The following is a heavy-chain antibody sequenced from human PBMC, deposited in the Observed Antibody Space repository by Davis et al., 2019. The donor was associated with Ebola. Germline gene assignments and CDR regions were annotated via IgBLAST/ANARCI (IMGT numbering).Heavy chain of an antibody. Sequence: PSETLSLTCAVSSGSISSSDWWRWVRQPPGKGLEWIGDIYYSGRSNYKPSLQSRVTISIDKSKNQFSLKLGSVTAADTAVYYCARGHYCSGASCSFDSWGQGTLVTVSS. J-gene: IGHJ4*02. D-gene: IGHD2-15*01. V-gene: IGHV4-4*02. CDR1: SGSISSSDW. CDR2: IYYSGRS. CDR3: ARGHYCSGASCSFDS.